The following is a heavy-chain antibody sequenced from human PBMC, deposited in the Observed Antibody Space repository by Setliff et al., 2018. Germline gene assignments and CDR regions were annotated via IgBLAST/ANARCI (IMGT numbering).Heavy chain of an antibody. V-gene: IGHV1-24*01. CDR1: GYTLTELS. J-gene: IGHJ4*02. CDR3: ATVDIVATITGGYYFDY. CDR2: FDPEDGET. Sequence: RASVKVSCKVSGYTLTELSMHWVRQAPGKGLEWMGGFDPEDGETIYAQKFQGRVTMTEDTSTDTAYMELSSLRSEDTAVYYCATVDIVATITGGYYFDYWGQGTLVTVS. D-gene: IGHD5-12*01.